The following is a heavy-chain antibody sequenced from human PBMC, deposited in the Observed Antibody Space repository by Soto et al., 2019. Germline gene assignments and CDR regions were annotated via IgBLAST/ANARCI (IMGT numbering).Heavy chain of an antibody. CDR2: IIPILGIA. CDR1: GGTFSSYT. CDR3: ARDPRCSSTSCSVNAFDI. J-gene: IGHJ3*02. D-gene: IGHD2-2*01. Sequence: QVQLVQSGAEVKKPGSSVKVSCKASGGTFSSYTISWVRQAPGQGLEWMGRIIPILGIANYAQKFQGRVTITADKSTSTAYMELSSLRSEDTGVYYCARDPRCSSTSCSVNAFDIWGQGTMVTVSS. V-gene: IGHV1-69*08.